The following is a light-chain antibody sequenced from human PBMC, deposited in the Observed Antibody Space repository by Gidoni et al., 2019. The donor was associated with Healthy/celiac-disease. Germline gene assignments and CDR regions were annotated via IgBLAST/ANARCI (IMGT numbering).Light chain of an antibody. J-gene: IGKJ1*01. V-gene: IGKV3-15*01. CDR1: QSVSSN. Sequence: EIVMTQSPATLSVSPVERATLSCRASQSVSSNLAGYQQKPGQAPRLLIYGASTRATGIPARFSGSGSGTEFTLTISSLQSEDFAVYYCQQYNNWPPWTFGQGTKVEIK. CDR2: GAS. CDR3: QQYNNWPPWT.